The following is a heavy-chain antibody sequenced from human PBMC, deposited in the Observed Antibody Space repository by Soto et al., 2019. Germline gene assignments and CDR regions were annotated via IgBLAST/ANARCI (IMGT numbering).Heavy chain of an antibody. CDR1: GFSLTNTRMG. CDR2: IFSNDEK. V-gene: IGHV2-26*01. D-gene: IGHD1-26*01. J-gene: IGHJ6*02. CDR3: TRMWDRWEHYYYYGMDV. Sequence: QVTLKESGPVLVKPTETLTLTCTVSGFSLTNTRMGVSWIRQPPGKALEWLAHIFSNDEKSYSTSLKSRLTITKHTTKSQMILTMTNMNNVETAKYDCTRMWDRWEHYYYYGMDVWGHGTTGTVTS.